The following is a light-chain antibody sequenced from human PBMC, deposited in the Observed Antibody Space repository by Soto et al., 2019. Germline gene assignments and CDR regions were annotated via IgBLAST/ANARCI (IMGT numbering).Light chain of an antibody. V-gene: IGKV1-5*03. CDR3: QQYYTFST. CDR1: QSIRSW. Sequence: DIQMTQSPFTLSASVGDRVTITCRASQSIRSWLAWYQQKPGKAPKLLIYKASSLQSGVPSRFSGSGSGTDFSLTISSLQTDDFATYYCQQYYTFSTFGQGTKVDI. CDR2: KAS. J-gene: IGKJ1*01.